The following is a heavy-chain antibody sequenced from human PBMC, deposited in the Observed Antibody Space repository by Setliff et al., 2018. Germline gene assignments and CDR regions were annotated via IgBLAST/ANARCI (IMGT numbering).Heavy chain of an antibody. CDR3: ARRLPYFGMDV. J-gene: IGHJ6*02. CDR1: GFTFRTYE. V-gene: IGHV3-48*03. D-gene: IGHD2-15*01. Sequence: GGSLRLSCEASGFTFRTYEMIWVRQAPGKGLERVSKTHTDGITMYSDSVRGRFTISRDSAKNSLHLQMTSLSAEDTAVYYCARRLPYFGMDVWGQGTTVTVSS. CDR2: THTDGITM.